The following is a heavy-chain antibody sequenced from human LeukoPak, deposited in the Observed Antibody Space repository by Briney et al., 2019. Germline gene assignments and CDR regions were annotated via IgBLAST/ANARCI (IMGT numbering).Heavy chain of an antibody. Sequence: PGGSLRLSCAASGFTFSSYSMNWVRQAPGKGLEWVSSISSSSSYIYYADSVKGRFTISRDNAKNSLYLQMNSLRAEDTAVYYCARDLVLSLSRGAFDIWGQGTMVTVSS. V-gene: IGHV3-21*01. J-gene: IGHJ3*02. CDR1: GFTFSSYS. CDR2: ISSSSSYI. D-gene: IGHD6-19*01. CDR3: ARDLVLSLSRGAFDI.